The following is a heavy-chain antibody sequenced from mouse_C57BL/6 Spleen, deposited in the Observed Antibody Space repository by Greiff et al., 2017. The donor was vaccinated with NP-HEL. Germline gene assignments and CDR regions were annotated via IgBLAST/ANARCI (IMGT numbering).Heavy chain of an antibody. Sequence: VQVVESGAELARPGASVKMSCKASGYTFTSYTMHWVKQRPGQGLEWIGYINPSSGYTKYNQKFKDKATLTADKSSSTAYMQLSSLTSEDSAVYYCARTAYGSLYYFDYWGQGTTLTVSS. CDR3: ARTAYGSLYYFDY. V-gene: IGHV1-4*01. D-gene: IGHD1-1*01. CDR1: GYTFTSYT. CDR2: INPSSGYT. J-gene: IGHJ2*01.